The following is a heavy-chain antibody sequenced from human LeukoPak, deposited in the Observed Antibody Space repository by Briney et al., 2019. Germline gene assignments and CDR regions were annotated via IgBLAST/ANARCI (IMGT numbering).Heavy chain of an antibody. CDR3: AREVDRFGVNWYFDL. V-gene: IGHV4-4*02. Sequence: PSGTLSLTCAVSGGSISSSNWWSWVRQPPGQGLEWIGEIYHSGSTNYNPSLKSRVTISVDKSKNQFSLKLSSVTAADTAVFYCAREVDRFGVNWYFDLWGRGTLVTVSS. D-gene: IGHD3-10*01. CDR1: GGSISSSNW. CDR2: IYHSGST. J-gene: IGHJ2*01.